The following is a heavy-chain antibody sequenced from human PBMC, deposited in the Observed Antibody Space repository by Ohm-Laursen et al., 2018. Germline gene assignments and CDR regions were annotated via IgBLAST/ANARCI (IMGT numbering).Heavy chain of an antibody. CDR2: IYYSGST. D-gene: IGHD1-1*01. J-gene: IGHJ4*02. CDR1: GGSISSYY. CDR3: ARADWKYYFDY. Sequence: SQTLSLTWTVSGGSISSYYWSWIRQPPGKGLEWIGYIYYSGSTNYNPSLKSRATISVDTSKNQFSLKLSSVTAADTAVYYCARADWKYYFDYWGQGTLVTVSS. V-gene: IGHV4-59*01.